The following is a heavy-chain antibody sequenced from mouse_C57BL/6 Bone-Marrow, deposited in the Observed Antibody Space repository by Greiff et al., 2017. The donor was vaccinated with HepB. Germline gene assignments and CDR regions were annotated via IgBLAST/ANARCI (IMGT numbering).Heavy chain of an antibody. Sequence: VMLVESGAELARPGASVKLSCKASGYTFTSYGISWVKQRTGQGLEWIGEIYPRSGNTYYNEKFKGKATLTADKSSSTAYMELRSLTSEDSAVYFCARGHYGSSLFAYWGQGTLVTVSA. D-gene: IGHD1-1*01. CDR1: GYTFTSYG. CDR3: ARGHYGSSLFAY. CDR2: IYPRSGNT. V-gene: IGHV1-81*01. J-gene: IGHJ3*01.